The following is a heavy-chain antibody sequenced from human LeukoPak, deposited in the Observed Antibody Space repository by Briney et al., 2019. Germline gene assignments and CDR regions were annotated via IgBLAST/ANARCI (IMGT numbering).Heavy chain of an antibody. CDR2: INWNGGST. V-gene: IGHV3-20*04. J-gene: IGHJ4*02. CDR3: ARDPRPVWFGELYDY. D-gene: IGHD3-10*01. CDR1: GFTFSSYW. Sequence: GGSLRLSCAASGFTFSSYWMTWVRQAPGKGLEWVSGINWNGGSTGYADSVKGRFTISRDNAKNSLYLQMNSLRAEDTAVYYCARDPRPVWFGELYDYWGQGTLVTVSS.